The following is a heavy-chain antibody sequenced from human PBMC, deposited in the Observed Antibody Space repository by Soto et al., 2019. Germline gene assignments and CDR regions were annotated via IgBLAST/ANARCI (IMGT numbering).Heavy chain of an antibody. V-gene: IGHV3-11*01. CDR1: GFTFSDYY. CDR2: ISSSGSTI. D-gene: IGHD3-16*01. Sequence: GESLKISCAASGFTFSDYYMSWIRQAPGKGLEWVSYISSSGSTIYYADSVKGRFTISRDNAKNSLYLQMNSLRAEDTAVYYCARGLYVGPTHYYYGMDVWGQGTTVTVSS. CDR3: ARGLYVGPTHYYYGMDV. J-gene: IGHJ6*02.